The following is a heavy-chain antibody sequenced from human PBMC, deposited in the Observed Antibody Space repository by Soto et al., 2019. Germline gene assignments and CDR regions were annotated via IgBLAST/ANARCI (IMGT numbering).Heavy chain of an antibody. V-gene: IGHV2-26*01. Sequence: QVTLKESGPVLVKPTETLTLTCTVSGFSLSNARMGVSWIRQPPGKALEWLAHIFSNDEKSYSTSLKSRLTISKDTSKRQVVLTMTNMDPVDTATYYCARIKGSPNWFDPWGQGTLVTVSS. CDR3: ARIKGSPNWFDP. CDR2: IFSNDEK. J-gene: IGHJ5*02. CDR1: GFSLSNARMG.